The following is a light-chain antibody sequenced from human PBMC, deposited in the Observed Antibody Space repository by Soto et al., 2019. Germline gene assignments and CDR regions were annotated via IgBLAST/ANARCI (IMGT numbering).Light chain of an antibody. CDR3: MQALQTPT. CDR2: LGS. V-gene: IGKV2-28*01. CDR1: QSLLHSNGYNY. Sequence: DIVMTQSPLSLPVTPGEPASISCRSSQSLLHSNGYNYLDWYLQKPGQSPQLLIYLGSNRASGVPDRFSGSGSGTDFTLKISRVVAEDVGVYYCMQALQTPTFGGGTKVEIK. J-gene: IGKJ4*01.